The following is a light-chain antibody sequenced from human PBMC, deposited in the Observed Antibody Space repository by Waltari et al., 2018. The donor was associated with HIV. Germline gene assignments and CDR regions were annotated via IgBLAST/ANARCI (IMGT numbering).Light chain of an antibody. CDR3: QVWDSATDHVL. CDR1: NIARKS. J-gene: IGLJ2*01. CDR2: YDT. Sequence: LTQPPSLSVAPGETATITCGATNIARKSVHRYQQKAGQAPVVVMSYDTDRPAGIAERFSGFNSGHTASLIITRVGAGDEADYYCQVWDSATDHVLFGGGTRLTVL. V-gene: IGLV3-21*04.